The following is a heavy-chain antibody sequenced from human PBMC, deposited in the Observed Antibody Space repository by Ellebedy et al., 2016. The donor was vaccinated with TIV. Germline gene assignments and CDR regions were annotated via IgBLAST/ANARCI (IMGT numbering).Heavy chain of an antibody. CDR3: ARDTAMNY. D-gene: IGHD5-18*01. J-gene: IGHJ4*02. CDR2: IGASGTDK. Sequence: GESLKISCVASGFTFSSHVMNWVRQAPGKGLEWVSSIGASGTDKYYADSVKGRFTISRDNAKNLLYLQMDSLRAEDKAVFYCARDTAMNYWGLGTLVTVSS. V-gene: IGHV3-21*01. CDR1: GFTFSSHV.